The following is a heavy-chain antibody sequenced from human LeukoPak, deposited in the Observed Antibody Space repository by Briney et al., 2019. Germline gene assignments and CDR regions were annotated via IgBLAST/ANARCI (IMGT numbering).Heavy chain of an antibody. Sequence: PSETLSLTCTVSGASISSYYWSWIRQPPGKGLEWIGYIYYSGSTHYNPSLRSRVTMSVDTSKNQFSPRLTSVTAADTALYYCASGPYPAAGTDHQFDYWGQGTLVTVSS. V-gene: IGHV4-59*01. J-gene: IGHJ4*02. D-gene: IGHD6-13*01. CDR1: GASISSYY. CDR3: ASGPYPAAGTDHQFDY. CDR2: IYYSGST.